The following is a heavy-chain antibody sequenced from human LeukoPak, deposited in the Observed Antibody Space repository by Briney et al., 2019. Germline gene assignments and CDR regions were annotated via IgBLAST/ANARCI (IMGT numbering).Heavy chain of an antibody. CDR1: GFTFSSYTM. D-gene: IGHD2-21*01. Sequence: GSLRLSCAASGFTFSSYTMNWVRQPPGKGLEWIGEIYHSGSTNYNPSLKSRVTISVDKSKNQFSLKLSSVTAADTAVYYCARETAYCGGDCYPQGKIFFDYWGQGTLVTVSS. CDR3: ARETAYCGGDCYPQGKIFFDY. V-gene: IGHV4-4*02. J-gene: IGHJ4*02. CDR2: IYHSGST.